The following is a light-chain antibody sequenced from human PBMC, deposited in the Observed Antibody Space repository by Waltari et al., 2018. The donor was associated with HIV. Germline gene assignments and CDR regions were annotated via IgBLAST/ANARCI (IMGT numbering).Light chain of an antibody. Sequence: QSVLTQPLSASGTPGQRVTISCSGSSSNIGSNPVNWYQQLAGTAPKLLIYSNNQRPSGVPDRFSGSKSGTSASLAITGLQSEDEADYYCAAWDDSLNGRVVFGGGTKLTVL. CDR3: AAWDDSLNGRVV. CDR2: SNN. CDR1: SSNIGSNP. J-gene: IGLJ2*01. V-gene: IGLV1-44*01.